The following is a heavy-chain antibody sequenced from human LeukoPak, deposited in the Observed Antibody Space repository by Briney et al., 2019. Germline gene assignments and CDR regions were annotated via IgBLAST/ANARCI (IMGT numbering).Heavy chain of an antibody. J-gene: IGHJ5*02. CDR3: AREGTDYGDYLNWFDP. V-gene: IGHV3-11*01. CDR1: GFTFSDYY. CDR2: ISSSGSTI. D-gene: IGHD4-17*01. Sequence: GGSLRLSCAASGFTFSDYYMSWIRQAPGKGLEWVSYISSSGSTIYYADSVKGRFTISRDNAKNSLYLQMNSLRAEDTAMYYCAREGTDYGDYLNWFDPWGQGALVTVSS.